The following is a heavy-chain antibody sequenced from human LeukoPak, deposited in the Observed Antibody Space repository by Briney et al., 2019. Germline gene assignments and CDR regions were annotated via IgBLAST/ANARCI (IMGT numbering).Heavy chain of an antibody. Sequence: SVKVSCKASGGTFSSYAISWVRQAPGQGLEWMGGIVPIYGTTNYAQKFQDRVTITADESTTTVYMELSSLRSDDTAVYYCARGWLAETTVVTPYNYWGQGTLVTVSS. CDR2: IVPIYGTT. CDR3: ARGWLAETTVVTPYNY. CDR1: GGTFSSYA. V-gene: IGHV1-69*01. J-gene: IGHJ4*02. D-gene: IGHD4-23*01.